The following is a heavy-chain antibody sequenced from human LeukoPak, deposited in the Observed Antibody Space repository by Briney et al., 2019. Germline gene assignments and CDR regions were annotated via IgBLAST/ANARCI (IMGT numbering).Heavy chain of an antibody. CDR3: ASSSSRRYYYYMDV. V-gene: IGHV4-4*07. J-gene: IGHJ6*03. Sequence: PSETLSLTCTVSGGSISSYYWSWIRQPAGKGLQWVGRIYTSGSTNYNPSLKSRVTMSVDTSKNQFSLKLSSVTAADTAVYYCASSSSRRYYYYMDVWGKGTTVTVSS. D-gene: IGHD6-6*01. CDR2: IYTSGST. CDR1: GGSISSYY.